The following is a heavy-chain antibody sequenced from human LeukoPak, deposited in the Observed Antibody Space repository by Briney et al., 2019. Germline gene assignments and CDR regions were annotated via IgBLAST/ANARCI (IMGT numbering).Heavy chain of an antibody. Sequence: SVKVSCKASGGTFSSYAISWVRQAPGQGLEWMGGIIPIFGTANYALKFQGRVTITTDESTSTAYMELSSLRSEDTAVYYCARAPHYDFWSGYIHWGQGTLVTVSS. V-gene: IGHV1-69*05. CDR1: GGTFSSYA. CDR3: ARAPHYDFWSGYIH. CDR2: IIPIFGTA. D-gene: IGHD3-3*01. J-gene: IGHJ4*02.